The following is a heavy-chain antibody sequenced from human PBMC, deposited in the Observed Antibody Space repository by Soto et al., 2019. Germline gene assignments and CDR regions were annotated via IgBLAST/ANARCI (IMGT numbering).Heavy chain of an antibody. CDR1: GFTFSTYS. CDR3: ARDNGGDWGVGAFEI. CDR2: ISSSSSTI. D-gene: IGHD2-21*02. V-gene: IGHV3-48*01. J-gene: IGHJ3*02. Sequence: GGSLRLSCAASGFTFSTYSMNWVRQAPGKGLEWVSYISSSSSTIYYADSVKGRFIISRDNAKNSLYLQMNSLRAEDTAVYYCARDNGGDWGVGAFEIWGQGTMVTVSS.